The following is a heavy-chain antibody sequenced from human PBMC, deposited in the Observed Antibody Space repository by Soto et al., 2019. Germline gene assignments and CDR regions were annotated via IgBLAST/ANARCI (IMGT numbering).Heavy chain of an antibody. CDR1: GYTFTGYY. D-gene: IGHD6-13*01. Sequence: ASVKVSCKASGYTFTGYYMHWVRQAPGQGLEWMGWINPNSGGTNYAQKFQGRVTMTRDTPISTAYMELSRLRPDDTAVYYCARDQVAAARYYYYYYGMDVWGQGTTVTVSS. CDR2: INPNSGGT. V-gene: IGHV1-2*02. J-gene: IGHJ6*02. CDR3: ARDQVAAARYYYYYYGMDV.